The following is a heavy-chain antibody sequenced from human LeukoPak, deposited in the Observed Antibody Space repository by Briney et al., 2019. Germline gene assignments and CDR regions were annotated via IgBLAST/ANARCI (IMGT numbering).Heavy chain of an antibody. CDR1: GYTFTSYY. D-gene: IGHD6-13*01. CDR3: ARDLPGISAARGWFDP. V-gene: IGHV1-46*01. CDR2: INPSGGST. J-gene: IGHJ5*02. Sequence: GASVKVSCKASGYTFTSYYMHWVRQAPGQGLEWMGIINPSGGSTSYAQKFQGRVTMTRDTSTSTVYMELSSLRSEDTAVYYCARDLPGISAARGWFDPWRQGTLVTVSP.